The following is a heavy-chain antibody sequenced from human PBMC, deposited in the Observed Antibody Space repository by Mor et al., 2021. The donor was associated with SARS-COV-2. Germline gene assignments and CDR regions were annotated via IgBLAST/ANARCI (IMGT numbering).Heavy chain of an antibody. D-gene: IGHD3-22*01. V-gene: IGHV4-39*01. J-gene: IGHJ4*02. CDR3: ARHPVTYDYDSSGAYSLGNFDY. Sequence: NPSLKSRVTISVDTSKNQFSLKLSSVTAADTAVFYCARHPVTYDYDSSGAYSLGNFDYWGQGTLVTVSS.